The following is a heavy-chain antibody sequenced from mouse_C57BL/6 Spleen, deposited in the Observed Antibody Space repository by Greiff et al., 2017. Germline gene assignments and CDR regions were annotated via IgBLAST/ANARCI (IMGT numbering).Heavy chain of an antibody. CDR2: ISSGSSTI. D-gene: IGHD1-1*01. V-gene: IGHV5-17*01. CDR1: GFTLSDYG. J-gene: IGHJ2*01. Sequence: EVKLMESGGGLVKPGGSLKLSCAASGFTLSDYGMHWVRQAPETGLEWVAYISSGSSTIYYADPVQGRFTISRDNAKNTLFLQMTSLRSEDTAMYYCARATVVAFDYWGQGTTLTVSS. CDR3: ARATVVAFDY.